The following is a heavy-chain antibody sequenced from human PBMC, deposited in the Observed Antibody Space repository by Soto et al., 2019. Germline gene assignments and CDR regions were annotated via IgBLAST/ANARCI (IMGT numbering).Heavy chain of an antibody. Sequence: QVQLQESGPGLVKTSQTLSLTCTVSGASTGSGGYYWSWIRQHPGKGLEWIGYIYYTGSTYYSPSLKSRASISVDTSKNEFSLKLDSVTAADTAVYYYARADYGDRGLAFDSWGQGTLVTVSS. D-gene: IGHD4-17*01. V-gene: IGHV4-31*03. CDR1: GASTGSGGYY. CDR3: ARADYGDRGLAFDS. J-gene: IGHJ4*02. CDR2: IYYTGST.